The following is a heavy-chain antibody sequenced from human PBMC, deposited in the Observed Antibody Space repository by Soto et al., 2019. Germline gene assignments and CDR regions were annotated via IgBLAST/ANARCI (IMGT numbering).Heavy chain of an antibody. CDR2: ISAYNGNT. D-gene: IGHD3-22*01. CDR1: GYTFTSYG. CDR3: ARAYYYDSSGVFQH. V-gene: IGHV1-18*01. J-gene: IGHJ1*01. Sequence: ASVKVSCKASGYTFTSYGISWVRQAPGQGLEWMGWISAYNGNTNYAQKLQGRVTMTTDTSTSTAYMELRSLRSDDTAVYYCARAYYYDSSGVFQHWGQGTLVTVSS.